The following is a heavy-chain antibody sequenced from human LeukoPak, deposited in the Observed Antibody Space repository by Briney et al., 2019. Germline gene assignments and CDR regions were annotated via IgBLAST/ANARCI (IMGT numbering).Heavy chain of an antibody. Sequence: PGASLRLSCAASGFTFSNYAMRWVRQAPVKGLEWVSAITGSGGNTYYADSVKGRFTISRDNSKNTVFLQMNSLRAEDTAVYYCAKWGDYDVLTGYYVSDYWGQGTLVTVSS. J-gene: IGHJ4*02. D-gene: IGHD3-9*01. CDR2: ITGSGGNT. CDR1: GFTFSNYA. V-gene: IGHV3-23*01. CDR3: AKWGDYDVLTGYYVSDY.